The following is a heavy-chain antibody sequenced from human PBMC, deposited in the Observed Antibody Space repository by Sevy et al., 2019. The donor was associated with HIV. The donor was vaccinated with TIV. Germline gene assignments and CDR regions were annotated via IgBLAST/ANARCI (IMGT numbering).Heavy chain of an antibody. Sequence: GGSLRLSCAASGFTVSSNYMSWVRQAPGKGLEWVSVIYSGGSTYYADSVKGRFTISRDNSKNTLYLQMNSLRAEDTAVYYCARGGSLGYCSGGSCYLYRYFDLWGRGTLVTVSS. J-gene: IGHJ2*01. CDR2: IYSGGST. D-gene: IGHD2-15*01. CDR1: GFTVSSNY. CDR3: ARGGSLGYCSGGSCYLYRYFDL. V-gene: IGHV3-53*01.